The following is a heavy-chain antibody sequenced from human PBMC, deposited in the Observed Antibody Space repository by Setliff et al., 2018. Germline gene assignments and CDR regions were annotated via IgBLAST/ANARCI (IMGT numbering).Heavy chain of an antibody. Sequence: SVKVSCKASGGTFSSYAISWVRQAPGQGLEWMGGIIPIFGTANYAQKFQGRVTITADESTSTAYMELRSLRSDDTAVYYCARVTLSYCSGGSCYGWFDPWGQGTQVTVSS. J-gene: IGHJ5*02. V-gene: IGHV1-69*13. CDR2: IIPIFGTA. CDR1: GGTFSSYA. CDR3: ARVTLSYCSGGSCYGWFDP. D-gene: IGHD2-15*01.